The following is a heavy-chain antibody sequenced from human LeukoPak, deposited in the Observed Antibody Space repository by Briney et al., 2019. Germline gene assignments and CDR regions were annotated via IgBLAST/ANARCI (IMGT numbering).Heavy chain of an antibody. CDR2: INPNSGGT. Sequence: GASVKVSCKASGYTFTGYYMHWVRQAPGQGLEWMGWINPNSGGTNYAQKFQGWVTMTRDTSISTAYMELSRLRSDDTAVYYCARPYDSSGYYYHPKHHYYFDYWGQGTLVTVSS. V-gene: IGHV1-2*04. CDR1: GYTFTGYY. J-gene: IGHJ4*02. D-gene: IGHD3-22*01. CDR3: ARPYDSSGYYYHPKHHYYFDY.